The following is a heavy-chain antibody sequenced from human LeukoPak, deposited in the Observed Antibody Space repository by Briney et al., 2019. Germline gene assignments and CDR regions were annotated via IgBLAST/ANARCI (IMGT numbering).Heavy chain of an antibody. CDR2: INSNSGGT. J-gene: IGHJ4*02. Sequence: APVKVSCKASGYTFTGYYMHWVRQAPGQGLEWMGWINSNSGGTKYAQKFQGWVTMTRDTSISTAYMELSRLTSDDTAVYYCAPSGGGIVGATSTGDYFDYWGQGTLVSVSS. CDR3: APSGGGIVGATSTGDYFDY. V-gene: IGHV1-2*04. CDR1: GYTFTGYY. D-gene: IGHD1-26*01.